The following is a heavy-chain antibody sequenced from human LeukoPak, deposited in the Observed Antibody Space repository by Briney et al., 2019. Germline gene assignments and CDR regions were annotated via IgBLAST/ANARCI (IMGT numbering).Heavy chain of an antibody. D-gene: IGHD3-10*01. CDR3: AKDYSKTSYYGSGTYYRPNWFDP. CDR2: IRYDGSNK. Sequence: PGGSLRLSCAASGFTFSSYGMHWVRQAPGKWLEWVAFIRYDGSNKYYADSVKGRFTISRDNSKNTLYLQMNSLRAEDTAVYYCAKDYSKTSYYGSGTYYRPNWFDPWGQGTLVTVSS. V-gene: IGHV3-30*02. J-gene: IGHJ5*02. CDR1: GFTFSSYG.